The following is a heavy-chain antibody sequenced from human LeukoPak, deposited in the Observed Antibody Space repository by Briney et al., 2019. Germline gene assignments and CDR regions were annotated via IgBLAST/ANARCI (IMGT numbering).Heavy chain of an antibody. V-gene: IGHV4-59*12. CDR2: IYYSGST. J-gene: IGHJ4*02. D-gene: IGHD3-22*01. CDR3: ARDRYYYDSSGYLFDY. CDR1: GGSISSYY. Sequence: SETLSLTCTVSGGSISSYYWSWIRQPPGKGLEWIAYIYYSGSTNYNPSLKSRVTISVDTSKNQFSLKLSSVTAADTAVYYCARDRYYYDSSGYLFDYWGQGTLVTVSS.